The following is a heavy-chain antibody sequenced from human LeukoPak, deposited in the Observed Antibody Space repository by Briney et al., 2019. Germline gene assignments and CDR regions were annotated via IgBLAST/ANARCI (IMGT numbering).Heavy chain of an antibody. CDR3: ARRRYYYGFDP. J-gene: IGHJ5*02. Sequence: SETLSLTCTVSGGSFSSSDYYWGWIRQPPGKGLEWIGSIYYSGTTYYNPSLKSRVTISVDTSKNQFSLKLSSVTAADTAVYYCARRRYYYGFDPWGQGTLVTVSS. D-gene: IGHD3-10*01. CDR2: IYYSGTT. V-gene: IGHV4-39*07. CDR1: GGSFSSSDYY.